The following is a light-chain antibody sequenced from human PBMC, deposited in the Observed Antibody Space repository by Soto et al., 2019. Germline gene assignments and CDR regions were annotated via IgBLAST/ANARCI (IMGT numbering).Light chain of an antibody. J-gene: IGKJ2*01. CDR1: QSVSSSY. CDR2: GAS. V-gene: IGKV3-20*01. CDR3: QPYGSSPYT. Sequence: EIVLTQSPGTLSLSPGERATLSCRASQSVSSSYLAWYQQKPGQAPRLLIYGASSRATGIPDRFSGSGSGTDFTLTIGRLEPEDFAVYYCQPYGSSPYTFGQGTK.